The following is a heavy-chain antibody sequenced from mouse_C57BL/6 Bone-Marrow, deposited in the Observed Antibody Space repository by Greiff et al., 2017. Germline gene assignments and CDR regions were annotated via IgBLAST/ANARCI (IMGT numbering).Heavy chain of an antibody. Sequence: VQLVESGAELVRPGASVTLSCKASGYTFTDYEMHWVKQTPVHGLEWIGAIDPETGGTAYNQKFKGKAILTADKSSSTAYMELRSLTSEDSAVYYCTTDGYPFAYWGPGTLVTVSA. CDR3: TTDGYPFAY. V-gene: IGHV1-15*01. CDR1: GYTFTDYE. D-gene: IGHD2-3*01. CDR2: IDPETGGT. J-gene: IGHJ3*01.